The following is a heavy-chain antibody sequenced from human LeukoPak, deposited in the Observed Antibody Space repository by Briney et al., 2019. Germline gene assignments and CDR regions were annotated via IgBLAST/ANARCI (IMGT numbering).Heavy chain of an antibody. CDR1: GYSFTNYW. CDR3: ARRKDGVDV. CDR2: IYPGDSDT. J-gene: IGHJ6*02. Sequence: GESLKISCKGSGYSFTNYWIGWVRQMPGKGLEWMGIIYPGDSDTKYSPSFKGLLTISADKSISTAYLQWSSLKASDTATYYCARRKDGVDVWGPGTTVTVSS. V-gene: IGHV5-51*01.